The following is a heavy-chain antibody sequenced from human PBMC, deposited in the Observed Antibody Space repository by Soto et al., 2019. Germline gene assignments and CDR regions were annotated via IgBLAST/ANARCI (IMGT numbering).Heavy chain of an antibody. Sequence: GGSLRLSCAASEFTFRTYWMHWVRQTPGKGLVWVSRINSDGTSTSYADSVKGRFTISRDNAKNTLYLQMNSLRAEDTAVYYCARGDLKGGWSKVDYGGQGSMVPVPS. J-gene: IGHJ4*02. CDR1: EFTFRTYW. CDR3: ARGDLKGGWSKVDY. D-gene: IGHD6-19*01. CDR2: INSDGTST. V-gene: IGHV3-74*01.